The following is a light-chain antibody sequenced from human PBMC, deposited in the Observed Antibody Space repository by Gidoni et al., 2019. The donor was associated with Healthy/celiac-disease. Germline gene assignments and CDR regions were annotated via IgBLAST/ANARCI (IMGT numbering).Light chain of an antibody. J-gene: IGKJ1*01. CDR3: QQSYSTPPT. V-gene: IGKV1-39*01. Sequence: DIQMTQSPSSLSASVGDRVTITCRASQSISSYLNWYQQKPGKAPKLLIYAASSLQSGVPSRFSCSGSGTDFTLTISSLQPEDFATYYCQQSYSTPPTFDQGTKVEIK. CDR1: QSISSY. CDR2: AAS.